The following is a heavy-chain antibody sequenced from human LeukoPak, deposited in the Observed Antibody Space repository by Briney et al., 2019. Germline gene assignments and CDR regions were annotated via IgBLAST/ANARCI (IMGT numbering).Heavy chain of an antibody. CDR3: ARTVPLVRGSYYMDV. J-gene: IGHJ6*03. V-gene: IGHV4-34*01. D-gene: IGHD4-23*01. Sequence: KPSESLSLTCAVYGASFSGYYWSWVRQPPGKGLEWLGEINHSGSTNYNASLKSRVTISVDTSKNQFSLKLSSVTAAGTAVYYCARTVPLVRGSYYMDVWGKGTTVTVSS. CDR1: GASFSGYY. CDR2: INHSGST.